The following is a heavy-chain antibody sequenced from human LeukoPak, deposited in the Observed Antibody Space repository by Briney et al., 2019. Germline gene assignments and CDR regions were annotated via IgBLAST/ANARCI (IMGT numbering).Heavy chain of an antibody. Sequence: SETLSLTCTVSGGSISSGSYYWSWIRQLAGKGLEWIGRIYTSGSTNYNPSLKSRVTISVDTSKNQFSLKLSSVTAADTAVYYCARAERWLQLNAFDIWGQGTMVTVSS. CDR1: GGSISSGSYY. CDR2: IYTSGST. CDR3: ARAERWLQLNAFDI. V-gene: IGHV4-61*02. J-gene: IGHJ3*02. D-gene: IGHD5-24*01.